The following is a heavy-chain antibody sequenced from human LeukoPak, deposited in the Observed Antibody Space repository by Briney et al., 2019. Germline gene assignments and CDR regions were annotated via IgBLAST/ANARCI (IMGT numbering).Heavy chain of an antibody. D-gene: IGHD5-12*01. J-gene: IGHJ4*02. V-gene: IGHV3-23*01. CDR3: ARGPSGYHNT. CDR1: GFTFSDYA. CDR2: ISGSGLMT. Sequence: GGSLRLSCAASGFTFSDYAMTWVRQAPGKGLEWVATISGSGLMTYYADSVKGRFTISRDNSKNTLYLQMNSLRAEDTAVYYCARGPSGYHNTGGQGTLVTVSS.